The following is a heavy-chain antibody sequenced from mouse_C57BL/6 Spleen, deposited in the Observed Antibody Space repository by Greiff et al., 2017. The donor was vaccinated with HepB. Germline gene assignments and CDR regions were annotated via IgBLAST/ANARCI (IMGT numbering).Heavy chain of an antibody. CDR3: ARDYYYGSSYRGFDY. D-gene: IGHD1-1*01. CDR2: IYPGDGDT. Sequence: QVQLQQSGAELVKPGASVKISCKASGYAFSSYWMNWVKQRPGKGLEWIGQIYPGDGDTNYNGKFKGKATLTADKSSSTAYMQRSSLTSEDSAVYFCARDYYYGSSYRGFDYWGQGTTLTVSS. V-gene: IGHV1-80*01. J-gene: IGHJ2*01. CDR1: GYAFSSYW.